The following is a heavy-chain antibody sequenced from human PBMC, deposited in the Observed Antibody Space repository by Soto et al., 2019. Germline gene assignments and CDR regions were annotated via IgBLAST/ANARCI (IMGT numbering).Heavy chain of an antibody. J-gene: IGHJ6*02. V-gene: IGHV1-18*01. D-gene: IGHD1-26*01. CDR2: ISGYNGET. CDR1: GYTFSRYG. Sequence: QGQLVQSGPEAKKPGASVKVSCKASGYTFSRYGISWVRQAPGQGLEWMGWISGYNGETKYAQMVQGRVTMTIDTTPYKASMELRSLIADDPAIDSCEKNGEPPFDYYAMDVWGEGTTGTVSS. CDR3: EKNGEPPFDYYAMDV.